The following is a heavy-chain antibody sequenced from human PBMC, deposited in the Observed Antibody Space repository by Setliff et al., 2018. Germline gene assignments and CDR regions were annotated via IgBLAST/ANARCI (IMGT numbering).Heavy chain of an antibody. V-gene: IGHV1-69*08. D-gene: IGHD3-3*01. CDR1: GGTFSIYT. CDR2: IIPIFGTA. J-gene: IGHJ3*02. CDR3: AISTIFGVVSPTPDAFDI. Sequence: SVKVSCKASGGTFSIYTISWVRQAPGRGLEWMGRIIPIFGTANYAQKFQGRVTITADKSTSTAYVELSSLRSEDTAVYYCAISTIFGVVSPTPDAFDIWGQGTMVTVSS.